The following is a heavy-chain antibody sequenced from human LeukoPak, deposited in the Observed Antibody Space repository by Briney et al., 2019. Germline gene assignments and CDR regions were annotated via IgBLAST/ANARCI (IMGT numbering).Heavy chain of an antibody. J-gene: IGHJ6*03. D-gene: IGHD2-15*01. CDR1: GGTFSSYT. V-gene: IGHV1-69*06. CDR3: ARSPPGYYYYYYMDV. CDR2: IIPIFGTA. Sequence: ASVKVSCKASGGTFSSYTFSWVRQAPGQGLEWMGGIIPIFGTANYAQKFQGRVTITADKSTSTAYMELSSLRSEDTAVYYCARSPPGYYYYYYMDVWGKGTTVTVSS.